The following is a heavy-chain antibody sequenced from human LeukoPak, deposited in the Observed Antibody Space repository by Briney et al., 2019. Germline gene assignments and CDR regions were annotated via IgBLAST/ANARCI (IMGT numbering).Heavy chain of an antibody. CDR3: ARAILGYCSSTSCYGWFDP. V-gene: IGHV3-21*01. J-gene: IGHJ5*02. CDR2: ISSSSSYI. D-gene: IGHD2-2*01. Sequence: GGSLRLSCAASGFTFSSYSMNWVRQAPGKGLEWVSSISSSSSYIYYADSVKGRFTISRDNAKNSLYLQMNSLRAEDTAVYYCARAILGYCSSTSCYGWFDPWGQGTLVTVSS. CDR1: GFTFSSYS.